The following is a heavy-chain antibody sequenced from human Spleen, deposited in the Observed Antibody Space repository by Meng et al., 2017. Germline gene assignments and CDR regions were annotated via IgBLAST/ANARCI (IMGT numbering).Heavy chain of an antibody. CDR1: GFSLSTSGVG. J-gene: IGHJ4*02. CDR3: ARTYGTTDY. D-gene: IGHD2-2*01. V-gene: IGHV2-5*01. Sequence: QITLKESGPTLVKLTQTFTLTCTFSGFSLSTSGVGVGWIRQPPGKALEWLALIYWNDDKRYRPSLERRLTITKDTSKNQVLLKMANMDPVDTATYYCARTYGTTDYWGQGALVTVSS. CDR2: IYWNDDK.